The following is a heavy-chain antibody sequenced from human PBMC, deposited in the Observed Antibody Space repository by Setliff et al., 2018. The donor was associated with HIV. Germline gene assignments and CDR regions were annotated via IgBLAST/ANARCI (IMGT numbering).Heavy chain of an antibody. V-gene: IGHV1-18*01. Sequence: WASVKVSCKASGYTFSNYGITWARQAPGQGLEWMGWITSYNGNTNYAKKFKGRVTMTTDTSTSIAYMELRSLRSEDTAVYYCARDHHSGRGSNFPWYSDLWGRGTLVTVSS. CDR1: GYTFSNYG. CDR3: ARDHHSGRGSNFPWYSDL. CDR2: ITSYNGNT. D-gene: IGHD1-26*01. J-gene: IGHJ2*01.